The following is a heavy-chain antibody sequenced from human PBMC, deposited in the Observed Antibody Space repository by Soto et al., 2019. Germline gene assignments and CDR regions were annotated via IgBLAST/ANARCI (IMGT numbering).Heavy chain of an antibody. V-gene: IGHV3-64*01. CDR2: ISSNGGST. Sequence: EVQLVESGGGLVQPGGSLRLSCAASGFTFSSYAMHWVRQAPGKGLEYVSAISSNGGSTYYANSVKGRFTISRDNSKNTLYLQMGSLRAADMAVYYCAREHKGRYRYTSGDLWCRGTLVTVSS. CDR1: GFTFSSYA. D-gene: IGHD3-16*02. CDR3: AREHKGRYRYTSGDL. J-gene: IGHJ2*01.